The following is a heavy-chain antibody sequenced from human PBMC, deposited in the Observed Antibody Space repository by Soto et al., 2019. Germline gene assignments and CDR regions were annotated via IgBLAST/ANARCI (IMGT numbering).Heavy chain of an antibody. V-gene: IGHV4-4*02. D-gene: IGHD6-13*01. CDR2: IYHNGSP. CDR3: ASTQQQLAFFDY. CDR1: GGSISSTNW. J-gene: IGHJ4*02. Sequence: SETLSLTCAVSGGSISSTNWWSWVRQSPGKGLEWIGEIYHNGSPDYNPSLKSRVTISVDKSKNHVFLKLTSVTAADTAVYYCASTQQQLAFFDYWGQGTLVTVSS.